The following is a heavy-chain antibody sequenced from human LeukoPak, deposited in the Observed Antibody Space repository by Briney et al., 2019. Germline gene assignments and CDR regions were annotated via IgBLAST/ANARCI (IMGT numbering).Heavy chain of an antibody. CDR1: GFTFSSYA. Sequence: PGGSLRLSCAASGFTFSSYAMSWVRQAPGKGLEWVSSISSSSSYIYYADSVEGRFTISRDNAKNSLYLQMNSLRAEDTAVYYCASPRGYDSRDFDYWGQGTLVTVSS. CDR2: ISSSSSYI. V-gene: IGHV3-21*01. CDR3: ASPRGYDSRDFDY. D-gene: IGHD5-12*01. J-gene: IGHJ4*02.